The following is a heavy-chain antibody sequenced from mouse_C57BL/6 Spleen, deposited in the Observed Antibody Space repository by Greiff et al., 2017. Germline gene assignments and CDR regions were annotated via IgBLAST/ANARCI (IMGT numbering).Heavy chain of an antibody. CDR2: ISYSGST. D-gene: IGHD2-2*01. Sequence: EVKLMESGPGLAKPSQTLSLTCSVTGYSITSDYWNWIRKLPGNKLEYMGYISYSGSTYYNPSLKSRISITRDTSKNQYYLQLNSVTTEDTATYYCARWRLPYAMDYWGQGTSVTVSS. CDR3: ARWRLPYAMDY. V-gene: IGHV3-8*01. CDR1: GYSITSDY. J-gene: IGHJ4*01.